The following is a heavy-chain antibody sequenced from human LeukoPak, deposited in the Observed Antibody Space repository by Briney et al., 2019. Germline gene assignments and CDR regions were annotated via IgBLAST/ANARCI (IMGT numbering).Heavy chain of an antibody. Sequence: KPSETLSLTCTVSGGSISSSSYYWGWIRQPPGKGLEWIGSIYYSGSTYYNPSLKSRVTISVDTSKNQFSLKMRSVTAADTAVYYCARHGRTRTFGEVIVTKAHYFDYWGQGTLVTVSS. J-gene: IGHJ4*02. CDR3: ARHGRTRTFGEVIVTKAHYFDY. V-gene: IGHV4-39*01. CDR1: GGSISSSSYY. CDR2: IYYSGST. D-gene: IGHD3-16*02.